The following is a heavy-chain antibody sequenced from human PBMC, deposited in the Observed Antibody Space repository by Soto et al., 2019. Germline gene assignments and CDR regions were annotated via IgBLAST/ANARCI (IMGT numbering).Heavy chain of an antibody. CDR1: GASISSSSYY. V-gene: IGHV4-39*01. CDR3: AGTAGDYGGAFDI. Sequence: SETLSLTCTVAGASISSSSYYWGWIRQPPGKGLEWIGSIYYSGSTYYNPSLKSRVTISVDTSKNQFSLKLSSVTAADTAVYYCAGTAGDYGGAFDIWGQGTMVTVSS. J-gene: IGHJ3*02. D-gene: IGHD4-17*01. CDR2: IYYSGST.